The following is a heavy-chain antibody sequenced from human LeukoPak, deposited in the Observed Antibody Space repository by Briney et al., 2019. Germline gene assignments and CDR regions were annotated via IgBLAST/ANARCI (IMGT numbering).Heavy chain of an antibody. CDR1: GVSISSGDYF. V-gene: IGHV4-30-4*01. D-gene: IGHD3-22*01. CDR3: ARPYYYDSRIDP. CDR2: TYYSGST. J-gene: IGHJ5*02. Sequence: SQTLSLTCTVSGVSISSGDYFWSWIRQPPGKGLEWIGYTYYSGSTYYNPSLKSRVTISVDTSKNQFSLKLSSVTAADTAVYYCARPYYYDSRIDPWGQGTRVTVSS.